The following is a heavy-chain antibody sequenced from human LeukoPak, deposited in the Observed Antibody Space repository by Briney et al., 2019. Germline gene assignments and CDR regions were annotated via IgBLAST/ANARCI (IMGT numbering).Heavy chain of an antibody. J-gene: IGHJ3*02. CDR1: GYTFSSYG. D-gene: IGHD3-10*01. CDR2: ISAYNGNT. CDR3: ARVGGAYGSGSYAFDI. V-gene: IGHV1-18*01. Sequence: ASVKVSCKASGYTFSSYGMSWMRQAPGQGLEWMGWISAYNGNTNYAQKLQGRVTMTTDTSTSTAYMELRSLRSDDTAVYYCARVGGAYGSGSYAFDIWGQGTMVTVSS.